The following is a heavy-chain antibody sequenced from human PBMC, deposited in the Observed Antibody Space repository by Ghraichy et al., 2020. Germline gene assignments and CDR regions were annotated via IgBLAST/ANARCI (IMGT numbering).Heavy chain of an antibody. CDR2: IIPIIGTA. CDR3: ASHITMIVPQLDY. Sequence: SVKVSCKASGGTFSSYAISWVRQAPGQGLEWMGGIIPIIGTAIYAQKFQGRVTITADESTSTAYMELSSLRSEDTAVYYCASHITMIVPQLDYWGQGTLVTVSS. CDR1: GGTFSSYA. V-gene: IGHV1-69*13. J-gene: IGHJ4*02. D-gene: IGHD3-22*01.